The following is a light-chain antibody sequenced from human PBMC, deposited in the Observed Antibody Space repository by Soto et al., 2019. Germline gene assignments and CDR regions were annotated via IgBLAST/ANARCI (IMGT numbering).Light chain of an antibody. J-gene: IGKJ2*01. Sequence: ESVLTQSPGTLSLSPGERATLSCRATPSVTNNYFAWYQQKPGQSPRLLIYGVSSRATDIPDRFSGSGSGTDFTLTISRLEPEDFVMYFCQQYSSLPHTFGQGTKLEVK. CDR1: PSVTNNY. CDR2: GVS. V-gene: IGKV3-20*01. CDR3: QQYSSLPHT.